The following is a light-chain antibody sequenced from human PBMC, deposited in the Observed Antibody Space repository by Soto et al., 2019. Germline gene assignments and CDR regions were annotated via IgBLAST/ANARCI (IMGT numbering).Light chain of an antibody. CDR1: QSVSSSY. CDR2: GAS. J-gene: IGKJ1*01. CDR3: QQFGNSLWT. Sequence: EIVLTQSPGTLSLSPGERATLSCRASQSVSSSYLAWYQQNPGQAPRLLIYGASSRATGIPDRFSGSGSGTDFTLTISRLEPEDFAVYYCQQFGNSLWTFGQGT. V-gene: IGKV3-20*01.